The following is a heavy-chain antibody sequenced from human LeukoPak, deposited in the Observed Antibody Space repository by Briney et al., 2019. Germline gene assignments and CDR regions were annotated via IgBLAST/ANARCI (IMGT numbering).Heavy chain of an antibody. Sequence: GGSLRLSCAASGFTFSSYEMNWVRQAPGKGLEWVSYISSSGSTIYYADSVKGRFTISRDNAKNSLYLQMNSLRAEDTAVYYCAREKGILTGSNWFDPWGQGTLVTVSS. V-gene: IGHV3-48*03. J-gene: IGHJ5*02. CDR2: ISSSGSTI. CDR3: AREKGILTGSNWFDP. CDR1: GFTFSSYE. D-gene: IGHD3-9*01.